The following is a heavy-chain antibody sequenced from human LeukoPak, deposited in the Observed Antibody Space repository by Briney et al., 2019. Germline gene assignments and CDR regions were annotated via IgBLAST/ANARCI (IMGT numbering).Heavy chain of an antibody. V-gene: IGHV3-23*01. CDR2: ISGSGGST. D-gene: IGHD6-6*01. Sequence: GGSLRLSCAASGFTFSSYAMSWVRQAPGKGLEWVSAISGSGGSTCYADSVKGRFTISRDNSKNTLYLQMNSLRAEDTAVYYCAKGYRYSSSSNYFDYWGQGTLVTVSS. CDR1: GFTFSSYA. J-gene: IGHJ4*02. CDR3: AKGYRYSSSSNYFDY.